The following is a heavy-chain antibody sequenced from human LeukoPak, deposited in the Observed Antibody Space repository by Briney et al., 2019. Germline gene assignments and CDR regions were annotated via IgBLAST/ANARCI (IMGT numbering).Heavy chain of an antibody. Sequence: PGGSLRLSCAASGFTFSSYGMHWVRQAPGKGLEWVAVISYDGSNKYYADSVKGRFTISRDNSKNTLYRQMNSLRAEDTAVYYCAKDQGITMIVVVFDIWGQGTMVTVSS. CDR1: GFTFSSYG. D-gene: IGHD3-22*01. J-gene: IGHJ3*02. CDR2: ISYDGSNK. CDR3: AKDQGITMIVVVFDI. V-gene: IGHV3-30*18.